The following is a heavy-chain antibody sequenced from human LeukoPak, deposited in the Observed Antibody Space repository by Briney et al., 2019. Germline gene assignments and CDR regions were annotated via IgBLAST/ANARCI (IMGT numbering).Heavy chain of an antibody. CDR2: IKQDGSEK. V-gene: IGHV3-7*01. D-gene: IGHD3-10*01. CDR1: GFTFSIYW. CDR3: AREVLKNYYGSGSYYNTWFDP. J-gene: IGHJ5*02. Sequence: QTGGSLRLSCAASGFTFSIYWMSWVRQAPGKGLEWVANIKQDGSEKYYVDSVKGRFTISRDNAKNSLYLQMNSLRGEDTAVYYCAREVLKNYYGSGSYYNTWFDPWGQGTLVTVSS.